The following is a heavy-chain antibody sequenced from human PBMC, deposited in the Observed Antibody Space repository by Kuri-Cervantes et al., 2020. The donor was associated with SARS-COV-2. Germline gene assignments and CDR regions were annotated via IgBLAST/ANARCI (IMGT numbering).Heavy chain of an antibody. CDR2: IRYDGSNK. CDR3: AREGWELLDY. Sequence: GESLKISCAASGITFSSYGMHWVRQAPGKGLEWVAFIRYDGSNKYYADSVKGRFTISRDNSKNTLYLQMNSLRAEDTAVYYCAREGWELLDYWGQGTLVTVSS. J-gene: IGHJ4*02. D-gene: IGHD1-26*01. V-gene: IGHV3-30*02. CDR1: GITFSSYG.